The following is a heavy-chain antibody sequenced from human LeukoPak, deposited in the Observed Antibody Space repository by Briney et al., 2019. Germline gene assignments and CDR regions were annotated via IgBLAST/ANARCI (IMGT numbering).Heavy chain of an antibody. Sequence: SETLSLTCTVSGGSISSYYWSWIRQPPGKGLEWIGYIYYSGSTNYNSSLKSRVTISVDTSKNQFSLKLSSVTAADTAVYYCARSSRGSHWFDPWGQGTLVTVSS. V-gene: IGHV4-59*01. CDR1: GGSISSYY. CDR2: IYYSGST. CDR3: ARSSRGSHWFDP. J-gene: IGHJ5*02. D-gene: IGHD1-26*01.